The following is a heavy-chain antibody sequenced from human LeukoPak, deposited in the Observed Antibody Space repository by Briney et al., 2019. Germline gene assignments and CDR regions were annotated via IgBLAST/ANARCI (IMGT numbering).Heavy chain of an antibody. V-gene: IGHV4-39*01. D-gene: IGHD2-2*02. J-gene: IGHJ5*02. Sequence: PSETLSLTCTVSGGSISSINYYWGWIRQPPGKGLEWIGSIYYSGSTKYNPSLKSRVTISVDTSKNQFSLKLSSVTAADTAVYYCARIEGYCSSTSCYSSWFDPWGQGTLVTVSS. CDR2: IYYSGST. CDR3: ARIEGYCSSTSCYSSWFDP. CDR1: GGSISSINYY.